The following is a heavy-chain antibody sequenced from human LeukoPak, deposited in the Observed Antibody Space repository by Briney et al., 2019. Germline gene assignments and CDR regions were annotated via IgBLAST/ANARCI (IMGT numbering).Heavy chain of an antibody. Sequence: GRSLRLSCAASGFTFSSYDMHWVRQATGKGLEWVSAIGTAGDTYYPGSVKGRFTISRENAKNSLYLQMNSLRAGDTAVYYCARADDGSGSVDYWGQGTLVTVSS. CDR2: IGTAGDT. CDR1: GFTFSSYD. CDR3: ARADDGSGSVDY. J-gene: IGHJ4*02. D-gene: IGHD3-10*01. V-gene: IGHV3-13*01.